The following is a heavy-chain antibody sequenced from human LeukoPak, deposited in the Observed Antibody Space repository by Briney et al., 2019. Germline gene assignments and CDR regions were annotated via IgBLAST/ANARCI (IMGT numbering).Heavy chain of an antibody. CDR3: ARVELGPPGWY. D-gene: IGHD1-7*01. Sequence: ASMKVSCKASGYTFTGYYMHWVRQAPGQGLEWMGWISAYNGNTNYAQKLQGRVTMTTDTSTSTAYMELRSLRSDDTAVYYCARVELGPPGWYWGQGTLVTVSS. J-gene: IGHJ4*02. V-gene: IGHV1-18*04. CDR1: GYTFTGYY. CDR2: ISAYNGNT.